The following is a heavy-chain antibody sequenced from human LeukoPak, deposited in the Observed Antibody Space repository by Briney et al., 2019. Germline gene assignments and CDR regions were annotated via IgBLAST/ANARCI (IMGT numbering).Heavy chain of an antibody. CDR2: IIPIFGTA. CDR3: ATRKGGSYGFPANYYYYMDV. V-gene: IGHV1-69*05. CDR1: GGTFSSYA. D-gene: IGHD5-18*01. J-gene: IGHJ6*03. Sequence: SVKVSFKASGGTFSSYAISWVRQAPGQGLEWMGGIIPIFGTANYAQKFQGRVTITTDESTSTAYMELSSLRSEDTAVYYCATRKGGSYGFPANYYYYMDVWGKGTTVTVSS.